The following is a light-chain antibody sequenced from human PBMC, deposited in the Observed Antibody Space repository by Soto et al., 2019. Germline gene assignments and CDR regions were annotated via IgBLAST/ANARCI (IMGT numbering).Light chain of an antibody. CDR2: GAS. Sequence: DIQMTQSPSSLSASIGDRVTITCQARRSISTYVNWYQQKPGKAPQLLIYGASSLQSGVPSRFSGRGSGTDFTLTISSLQPEDFATYYCQQSYSNPKTFGQGTKVQI. V-gene: IGKV1-39*01. CDR3: QQSYSNPKT. J-gene: IGKJ1*01. CDR1: RSISTY.